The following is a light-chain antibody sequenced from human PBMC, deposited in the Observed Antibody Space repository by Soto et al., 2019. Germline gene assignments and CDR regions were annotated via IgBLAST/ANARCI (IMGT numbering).Light chain of an antibody. Sequence: EIVLTQSPATLYVSPGERATLSCRASQSVSSSYLAWYQQKPGQPPRLLIYGASSRATGIPDRFSGSGSGTDFTLTISRLEPEDFAVFYCQHYDSLPITFGQGTRLEIK. CDR3: QHYDSLPIT. J-gene: IGKJ5*01. CDR1: QSVSSSY. V-gene: IGKV3-20*01. CDR2: GAS.